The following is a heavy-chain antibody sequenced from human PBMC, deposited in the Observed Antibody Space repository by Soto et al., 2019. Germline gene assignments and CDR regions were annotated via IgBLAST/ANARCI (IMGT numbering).Heavy chain of an antibody. CDR3: ARHGYSGYDWPFDY. CDR1: GYIFSDYW. J-gene: IGHJ4*02. Sequence: GESLKISCKVSGYIFSDYWIGWVRQMPGKGLEWMGIIYPGDSDTRYSPSFQVQVTISADKSISTAYLQWSSLKASDTAIYYCARHGYSGYDWPFDYWGQGTLVTVSS. D-gene: IGHD5-12*01. V-gene: IGHV5-51*01. CDR2: IYPGDSDT.